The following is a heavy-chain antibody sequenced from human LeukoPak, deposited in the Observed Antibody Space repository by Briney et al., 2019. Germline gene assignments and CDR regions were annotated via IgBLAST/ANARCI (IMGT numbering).Heavy chain of an antibody. CDR3: ARCGEPSYDILTGYSRFDY. Sequence: GASVKVSCKASGYTFAGYDINWVRQATGQGLEWMGWMNPNSGNANSAQKFQGRITMTRDTSIDTAYMELSSLRSEDTAVYYCARCGEPSYDILTGYSRFDYWGQGTLVTVSS. CDR2: MNPNSGNA. D-gene: IGHD3-9*01. J-gene: IGHJ4*02. CDR1: GYTFAGYD. V-gene: IGHV1-8*01.